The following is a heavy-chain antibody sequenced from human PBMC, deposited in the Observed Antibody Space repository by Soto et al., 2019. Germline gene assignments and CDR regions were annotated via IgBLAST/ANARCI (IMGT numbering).Heavy chain of an antibody. Sequence: GGALRLSCAASGFSFSSYGMHWVRPSPGKGLEWVAVISYDGTDKLYADSVKGRFTFSRDNSKSTLYLQMNSLRGEDTAVYYCAKDLSYDPLGQGYGMDVWGQGTTVTVSS. CDR3: AKDLSYDPLGQGYGMDV. V-gene: IGHV3-30*18. J-gene: IGHJ6*02. D-gene: IGHD2-8*01. CDR2: ISYDGTDK. CDR1: GFSFSSYG.